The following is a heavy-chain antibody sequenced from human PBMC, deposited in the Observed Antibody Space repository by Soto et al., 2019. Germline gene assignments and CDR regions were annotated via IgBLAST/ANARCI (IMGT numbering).Heavy chain of an antibody. CDR2: IWYDGSQE. Sequence: QVQLVESGGGVVQPGRSLKLSCAASGFTLSNYGMHWVRQAPGKGLEWVAVIWYDGSQEYYADSVKGRFTISRDTSKNTLYLQMNSLTGEDTAVYYCARADDAFDVWGQGTMVTVSS. CDR1: GFTLSNYG. J-gene: IGHJ3*01. CDR3: ARADDAFDV. V-gene: IGHV3-33*01.